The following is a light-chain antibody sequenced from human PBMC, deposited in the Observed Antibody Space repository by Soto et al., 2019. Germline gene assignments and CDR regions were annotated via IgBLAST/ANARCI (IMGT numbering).Light chain of an antibody. V-gene: IGLV1-51*01. CDR1: SSNIGKNS. J-gene: IGLJ2*01. CDR2: DDH. CDR3: QCYDSSLRGVL. Sequence: QSVLTQPPSVSAAPGQRVSISCSGGSSNIGKNSVSWYQQLPATAPKLLIYDDHQRPSGIPDRFSASKSGTSATLDITGLQPADEADYYCQCYDSSLRGVLFGGGTKLTVL.